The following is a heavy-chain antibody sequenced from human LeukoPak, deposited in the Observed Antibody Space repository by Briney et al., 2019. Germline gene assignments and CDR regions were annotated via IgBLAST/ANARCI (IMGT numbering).Heavy chain of an antibody. CDR2: IWYDGSNK. D-gene: IGHD3-16*01. CDR1: GFTFSSYG. V-gene: IGHV3-33*01. J-gene: IGHJ4*02. CDR3: ARDRSELYGGGYFDY. Sequence: QSGGSLRHSCAASGFTFSSYGMHWVRQAPGKGLEWVAVIWYDGSNKYYADSVKGRFTISRDNSKNTLYLQMNSLRAEDTAVYYCARDRSELYGGGYFDYWGQGTLVTVSS.